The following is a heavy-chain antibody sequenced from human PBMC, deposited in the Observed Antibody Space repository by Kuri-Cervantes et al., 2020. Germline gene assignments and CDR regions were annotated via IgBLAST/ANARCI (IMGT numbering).Heavy chain of an antibody. D-gene: IGHD2-15*01. CDR3: ARKACSGGTCHFDY. Sequence: GESLKISCAASGFTFSYYSMNWVRQAPGKGLEWVSSISSTSNSISYADSVKGRFTISRDNAKNSLYLQMNSLRAEDTAVYYCARKACSGGTCHFDYWGQGTLVPSPQ. V-gene: IGHV3-21*01. J-gene: IGHJ4*02. CDR1: GFTFSYYS. CDR2: ISSTSNSI.